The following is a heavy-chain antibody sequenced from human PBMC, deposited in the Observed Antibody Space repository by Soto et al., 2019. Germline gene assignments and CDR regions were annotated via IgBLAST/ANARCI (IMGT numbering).Heavy chain of an antibody. D-gene: IGHD3-22*01. J-gene: IGHJ5*02. CDR2: ISAYNGNT. CDR1: GYTFTSYG. CDR3: ARDPTPHYYDSSGYFQGNWFDP. Sequence: QVQLVQSGAEVKKPGASVKVSCKASGYTFTSYGISWVRQAPGQGLEWMGWISAYNGNTNYAQKLQGRVTMTTDTSTSTAYMELRSLRSDDTAVYYCARDPTPHYYDSSGYFQGNWFDPWGQGTLVTVSS. V-gene: IGHV1-18*04.